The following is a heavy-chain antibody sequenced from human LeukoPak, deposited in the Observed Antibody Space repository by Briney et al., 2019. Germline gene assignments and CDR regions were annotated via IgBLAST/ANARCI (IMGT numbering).Heavy chain of an antibody. Sequence: GGSLRLSCAVSGLRFGNFWMSWVRQAPGKGLEWVANINQDGSEKYFVDSVRGRFTISRDNSKNSLHLQMNTLRAEDTAVYYCARERDGRFFDYWGQGTLVTVSS. CDR1: GLRFGNFW. J-gene: IGHJ4*02. CDR3: ARERDGRFFDY. CDR2: INQDGSEK. D-gene: IGHD5-24*01. V-gene: IGHV3-7*01.